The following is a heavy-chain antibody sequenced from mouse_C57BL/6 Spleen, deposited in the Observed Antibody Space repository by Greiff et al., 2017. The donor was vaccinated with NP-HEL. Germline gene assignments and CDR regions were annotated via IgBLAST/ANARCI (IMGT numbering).Heavy chain of an antibody. J-gene: IGHJ3*01. V-gene: IGHV5-17*01. CDR2: ISSGSSTI. CDR1: GFTFSDYG. D-gene: IGHD2-5*01. Sequence: EVKLVESGGGLVKPGGSLKLSCAASGFTFSDYGMHWVRQAPEKGLEWVAYISSGSSTIYYADTVKGRFTISRDNAKNTLFLQMTSLRSEDTAMYYCARTSYYSNFAYWGQGTLVTVSA. CDR3: ARTSYYSNFAY.